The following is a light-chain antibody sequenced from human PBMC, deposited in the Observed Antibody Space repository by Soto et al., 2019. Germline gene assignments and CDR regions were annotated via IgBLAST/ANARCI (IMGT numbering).Light chain of an antibody. CDR2: SNN. Sequence: QSVLTQPPSASGTPGQRVTISCSGSSSNIGSNTVNWYQQLPGTAPKLLIYSNNQRPSGVPDRFSGSKSGTSASLAISGLQSEDEADYYCAAWDDRLNGRVFGHGTKVTV. V-gene: IGLV1-44*01. CDR1: SSNIGSNT. CDR3: AAWDDRLNGRV. J-gene: IGLJ1*01.